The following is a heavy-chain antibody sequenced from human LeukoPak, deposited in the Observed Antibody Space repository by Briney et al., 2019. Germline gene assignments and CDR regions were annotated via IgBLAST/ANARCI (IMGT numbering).Heavy chain of an antibody. CDR1: GFTFSTYA. CDR2: IYSGGST. Sequence: GRSLRLSCAASGFTFSTYAFHWVRQAPGTGLEWVAVIYSGGSTFYADSVEGRFTISRDNSNNTLYLQMNSLRAEDTAMYYCAREYYDNSGGEDAFDIWGPGTMVTVSS. CDR3: AREYYDNSGGEDAFDI. D-gene: IGHD3-22*01. J-gene: IGHJ3*02. V-gene: IGHV3-53*01.